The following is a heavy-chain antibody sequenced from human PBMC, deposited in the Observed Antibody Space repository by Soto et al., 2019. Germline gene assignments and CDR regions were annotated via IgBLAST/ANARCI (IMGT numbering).Heavy chain of an antibody. J-gene: IGHJ4*02. V-gene: IGHV3-23*01. CDR1: GFTFSSYA. CDR3: AKDFWSESSPTHFDY. Sequence: PGGSLRLSCAASGFTFSSYAMSWVRQAPGKGLEWVSAISGSGGSTYYADSVKGRFTISRDNSKNTLYLQMNSLRAEDTAVYYCAKDFWSESSPTHFDYWGQGTLVTVSS. CDR2: ISGSGGST. D-gene: IGHD3-3*01.